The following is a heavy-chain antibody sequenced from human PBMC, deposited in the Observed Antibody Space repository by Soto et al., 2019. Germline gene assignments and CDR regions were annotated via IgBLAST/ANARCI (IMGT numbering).Heavy chain of an antibody. CDR2: IYDSGST. CDR3: ARDRAYYESSGLYFDY. Sequence: LSLTCTVSGDSIRSYYWSWIRQPPGKGLEWIGYIYDSGSTNYNPSLKSRVTISVDTSKSQFSLKLSSVTAADTAVYYCARDRAYYESSGLYFDYWGQGTLVTVS. D-gene: IGHD3-22*01. V-gene: IGHV4-59*01. J-gene: IGHJ4*02. CDR1: GDSIRSYY.